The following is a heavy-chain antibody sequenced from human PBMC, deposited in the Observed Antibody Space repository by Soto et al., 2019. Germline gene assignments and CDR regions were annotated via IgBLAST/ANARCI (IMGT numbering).Heavy chain of an antibody. V-gene: IGHV6-1*01. CDR2: TYYRSRWYS. J-gene: IGHJ6*02. Sequence: QTLSRTCVIPGAILSSSSVGRNWVRQSPSRGLEWLGRTYYRSRWYSDFAVSVRGRIVINADTSKNQFSLQLNSVTPEDTAVYFCARSEEDSDYYYYGLDVWGQGTTVTVSS. CDR1: GAILSSSSVG. CDR3: ARSEEDSDYYYYGLDV. D-gene: IGHD2-15*01.